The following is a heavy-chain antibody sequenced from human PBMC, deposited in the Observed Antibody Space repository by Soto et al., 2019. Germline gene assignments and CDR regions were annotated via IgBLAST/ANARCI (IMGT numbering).Heavy chain of an antibody. CDR3: AREAAAGTYQLYDY. Sequence: GASVKVSCKASGYTFTSYAMHWVRQAPGQRLEWMGWINAGNGNTKYSQKLQGRVTITRDTSASTAYMELSSLRSEDTAVYYCAREAAAGTYQLYDYWGQGTLVTVSS. J-gene: IGHJ4*02. V-gene: IGHV1-3*01. CDR1: GYTFTSYA. D-gene: IGHD6-13*01. CDR2: INAGNGNT.